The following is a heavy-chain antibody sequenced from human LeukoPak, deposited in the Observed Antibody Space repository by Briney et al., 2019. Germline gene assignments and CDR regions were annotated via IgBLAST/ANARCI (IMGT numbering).Heavy chain of an antibody. Sequence: SETLSLTCTVSGGSISSSSYYWGWIRQPPGKGLEWIGYIYYSGSTNYNPSLEGRVTMSVDTSKNQFSLKMNSMTAADTAMYYCATSGYPPVFDFWGQGALVTVSS. CDR1: GGSISSSSYY. CDR2: IYYSGST. V-gene: IGHV4-61*05. CDR3: ATSGYPPVFDF. D-gene: IGHD3-22*01. J-gene: IGHJ5*01.